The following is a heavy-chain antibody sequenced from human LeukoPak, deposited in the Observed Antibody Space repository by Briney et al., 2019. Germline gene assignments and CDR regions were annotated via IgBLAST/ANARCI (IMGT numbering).Heavy chain of an antibody. V-gene: IGHV3-48*04. D-gene: IGHD6-13*01. CDR2: ISSGGRTT. CDR3: ARDPSITAAHGMDV. J-gene: IGHJ6*02. CDR1: GFSFSTYG. Sequence: GGSLRLSCAASGFSFSTYGMNWVRQAPGKGLEGVSYISSGGRTTYYADSVRGRFNISRDNAKNSLYLQMNSRRAEDTAVYYCARDPSITAAHGMDVWGQGTTVSVSS.